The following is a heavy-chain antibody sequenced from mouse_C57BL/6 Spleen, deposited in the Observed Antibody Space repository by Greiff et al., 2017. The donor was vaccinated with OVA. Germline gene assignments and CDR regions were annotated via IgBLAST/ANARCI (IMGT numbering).Heavy chain of an antibody. CDR2: IDPSDSYT. D-gene: IGHD3-1*01. J-gene: IGHJ4*01. V-gene: IGHV1-69*01. CDR3: ARDRAPYAMDY. Sequence: QVQLKQPGAELVMPGASVKLSCKASGYTFTSYWMHWVKQRPGQGLEWIGEIDPSDSYTNYNQKFKGKSTLTVDKSSSTAYIQLSSLTSEDSAVYYCARDRAPYAMDYWGQGTSVTVSS. CDR1: GYTFTSYW.